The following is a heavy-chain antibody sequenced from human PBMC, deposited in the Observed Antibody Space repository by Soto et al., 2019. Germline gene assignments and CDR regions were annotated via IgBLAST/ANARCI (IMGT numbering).Heavy chain of an antibody. D-gene: IGHD5-12*01. CDR2: ISGSGGST. Sequence: EVQLLESGGGLVQPGGSLRLSCAASGFTFSSMAMSWVRQPPGKGLRGVSAISGSGGSTYYADSVKGRFTISRDNSKNTLYLQMNSLRAEDTAVYYCAKGVRGYSGYDVDYWGQGTLVTVSS. V-gene: IGHV3-23*01. CDR1: GFTFSSMA. CDR3: AKGVRGYSGYDVDY. J-gene: IGHJ4*02.